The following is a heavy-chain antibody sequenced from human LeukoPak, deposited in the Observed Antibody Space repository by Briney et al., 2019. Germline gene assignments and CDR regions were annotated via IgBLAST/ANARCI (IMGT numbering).Heavy chain of an antibody. V-gene: IGHV4-59*01. CDR1: GGSISSYY. CDR2: IYNSGST. CDR3: ARDRGRYYGSGSFDY. J-gene: IGHJ4*02. Sequence: SETLSLTRTVSGGSISSYYWSWIRQPPGKGLEWIGYIYNSGSTNYNPSLKSRVTISVDTSKNQFSLKLSSVTAADTVVYYCARDRGRYYGSGSFDYWGQGTLVTVSS. D-gene: IGHD3-10*01.